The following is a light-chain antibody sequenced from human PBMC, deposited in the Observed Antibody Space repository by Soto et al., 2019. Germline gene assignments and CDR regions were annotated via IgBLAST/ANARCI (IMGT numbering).Light chain of an antibody. CDR2: KAS. Sequence: QRTQSPSTLSASVGDRATLTWRARQNIDNWLAWYQKKPRKAPKLLIYKASSLESGVPSRFSGSGSGTELTLTISSLETDDFANYHCQQYNNYSVPSFGQGTKVDIK. V-gene: IGKV1-5*03. J-gene: IGKJ1*01. CDR3: QQYNNYSVPS. CDR1: QNIDNW.